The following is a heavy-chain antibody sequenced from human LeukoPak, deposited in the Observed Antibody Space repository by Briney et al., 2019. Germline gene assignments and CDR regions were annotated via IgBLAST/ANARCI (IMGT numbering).Heavy chain of an antibody. Sequence: SETLSLTCTVSGGSISSYYWSWIRQPPGKGLEWIGYIYYSGSTNYNPSLKSRVTISVDTSKNQFSLKLSSVTAADTAVYYCGREPRTYYYDSSGYYSYGMDVGGQGTTVTVPS. V-gene: IGHV4-59*01. J-gene: IGHJ6*02. CDR3: GREPRTYYYDSSGYYSYGMDV. CDR1: GGSISSYY. CDR2: IYYSGST. D-gene: IGHD3-22*01.